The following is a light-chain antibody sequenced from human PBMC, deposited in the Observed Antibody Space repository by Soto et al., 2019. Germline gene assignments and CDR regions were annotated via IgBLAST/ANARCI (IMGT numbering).Light chain of an antibody. Sequence: QSVLTQPPSVSGAPGQRVTISCTGNNCNVGAGYDVHWYQQLPGAAPKLVIFGNRNRPSGVPERFSGSKSGTSASLAITGLQAEDEADYYCQAYYYSLTAFVFGGGTKVTVL. CDR3: QAYYYSLTAFV. J-gene: IGLJ3*02. CDR1: NCNVGAGYD. CDR2: GNR. V-gene: IGLV1-40*01.